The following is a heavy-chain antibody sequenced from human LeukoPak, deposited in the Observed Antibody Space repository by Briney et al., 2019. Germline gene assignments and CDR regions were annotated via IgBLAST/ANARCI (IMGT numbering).Heavy chain of an antibody. CDR2: ISGSDGNT. V-gene: IGHV3-23*01. Sequence: GGSLRLSCAASGFTFSSYAMSWFRQAPGKGLEWVSAISGSDGNTYYADSVKGRFTISRDNSKNTLYLQMNSLRAEDTAVYYCAKVGTSVTTYYYYYMDVWGKGTTVTVSS. J-gene: IGHJ6*03. CDR3: AKVGTSVTTYYYYYMDV. D-gene: IGHD4-17*01. CDR1: GFTFSSYA.